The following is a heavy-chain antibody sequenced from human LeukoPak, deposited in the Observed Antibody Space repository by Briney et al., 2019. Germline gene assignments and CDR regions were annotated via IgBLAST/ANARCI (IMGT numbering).Heavy chain of an antibody. CDR1: GGSFSGYY. CDR2: INHSGST. CDR3: ARVNLPLDY. V-gene: IGHV4-34*01. Sequence: PSETLSLTCAVYGGSFSGYYWSWIRQPPGKGLEWIGEINHSGSTNYNPSLKSRVTISVDTSKNQFSLKLSSVTAADTAVYYCARVNLPLDYWGQGTLVTVSS. J-gene: IGHJ4*02.